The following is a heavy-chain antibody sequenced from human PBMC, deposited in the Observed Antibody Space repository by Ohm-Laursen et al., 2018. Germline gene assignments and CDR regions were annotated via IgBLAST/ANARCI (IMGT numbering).Heavy chain of an antibody. D-gene: IGHD6-13*01. V-gene: IGHV3-23*01. CDR3: AKSYVGSSWTPFDY. CDR1: GFSVSSYA. Sequence: SLRLSCSASGFSVSSYAMTWVRQAPGKGLEWVSSISGSADNIYYADSVKGRFTISSDNSKSTLFLQMNSLRADDMAVYYCAKSYVGSSWTPFDYWGQGTLVTVSS. J-gene: IGHJ4*02. CDR2: ISGSADNI.